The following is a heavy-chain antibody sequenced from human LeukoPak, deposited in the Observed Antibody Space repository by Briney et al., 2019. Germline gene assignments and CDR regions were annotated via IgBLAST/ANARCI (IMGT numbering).Heavy chain of an antibody. V-gene: IGHV3-73*01. D-gene: IGHD3-16*01. CDR3: TRLTDLAGTYDYVGFDY. CDR1: GFTFSSYS. Sequence: GGSLRLSCAASGFTFSSYSMNWVRQASGKGLEWVGCIRSTANTYAAAYAASVKGRFTISRDDSKNTAYLQMNSLKTEDTAVYYCTRLTDLAGTYDYVGFDYWGQGTLVTVSS. J-gene: IGHJ4*02. CDR2: IRSTANTYAA.